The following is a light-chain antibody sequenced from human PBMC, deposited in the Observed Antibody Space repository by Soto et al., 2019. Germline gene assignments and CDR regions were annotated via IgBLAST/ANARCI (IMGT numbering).Light chain of an antibody. Sequence: AIRMTQSPSSLSASTGDRVTITCRASQGISSYLAWYQQKPGKAPKLLIYAASTLQSGVPSRFSGSGSGTDLTLTISCMQSEDFATYYCQQYYSYLPLTFGGGTKVEIK. CDR1: QGISSY. CDR3: QQYYSYLPLT. CDR2: AAS. V-gene: IGKV1-8*01. J-gene: IGKJ4*01.